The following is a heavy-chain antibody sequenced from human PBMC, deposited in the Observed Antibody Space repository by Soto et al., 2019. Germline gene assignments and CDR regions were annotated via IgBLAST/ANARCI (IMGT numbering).Heavy chain of an antibody. CDR2: ISSSSSYI. J-gene: IGHJ6*02. Sequence: EVQLVESGGGLVKPGGSLRLSCAASGFTFSSYSMNWVRQAPGKGLEWVSSISSSSSYIYYADSVKGRFTISRDNAKNSLYLQMNSLRAEYTAVYYCARILAVAGRDYYYYGMDVWGQGTTVTVSS. CDR1: GFTFSSYS. D-gene: IGHD6-19*01. CDR3: ARILAVAGRDYYYYGMDV. V-gene: IGHV3-21*01.